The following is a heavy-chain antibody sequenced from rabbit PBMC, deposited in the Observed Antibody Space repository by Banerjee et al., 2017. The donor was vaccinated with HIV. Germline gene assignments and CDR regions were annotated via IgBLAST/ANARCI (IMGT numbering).Heavy chain of an antibody. CDR1: GFSFSSSYW. D-gene: IGHD2-1*01. Sequence: QSLEESGGDLVKPGASLTLTCTASGFSFSSSYWICWVRQAPGKGLEWIGCIYTGSGSTCYASWAKGRFTISKTSSTTVTLQMTSLTAADTATYFCARYGYDGYDDYGYFSSWGPGTLVTVS. J-gene: IGHJ4*01. V-gene: IGHV1S40*01. CDR2: IYTGSGST. CDR3: ARYGYDGYDDYGYFSS.